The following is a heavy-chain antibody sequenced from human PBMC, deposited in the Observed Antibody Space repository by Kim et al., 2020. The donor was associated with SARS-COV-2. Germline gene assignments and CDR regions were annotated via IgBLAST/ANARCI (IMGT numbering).Heavy chain of an antibody. D-gene: IGHD5-18*01. Sequence: NPSLKSRVTISVDTSKNQFSLKLSSVTAADTAVYYCARVEYSYGLNAFDIWGQGTMVTVSS. J-gene: IGHJ3*02. CDR3: ARVEYSYGLNAFDI. V-gene: IGHV4-39*07.